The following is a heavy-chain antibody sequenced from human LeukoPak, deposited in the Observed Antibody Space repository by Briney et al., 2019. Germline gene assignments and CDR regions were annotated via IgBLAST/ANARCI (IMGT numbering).Heavy chain of an antibody. CDR1: GGSISSGGYY. D-gene: IGHD5-24*01. J-gene: IGHJ3*02. V-gene: IGHV4-31*03. Sequence: SETLSLTCTVSGGSISSGGYYWSWIRQHPGKGLEWIGYISYSGSTYYNPSLKSRVTISVDTSKNQFSLKLSSVTAADTAVYYCARDLRGLDAFDIWGQGTMVTVSS. CDR3: ARDLRGLDAFDI. CDR2: ISYSGST.